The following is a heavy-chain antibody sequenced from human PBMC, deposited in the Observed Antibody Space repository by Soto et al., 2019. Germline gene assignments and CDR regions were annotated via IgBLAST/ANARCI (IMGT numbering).Heavy chain of an antibody. D-gene: IGHD3-10*01. V-gene: IGHV4-59*08. CDR3: ARQWRGHLLLDY. Sequence: PSETLSLTCTVSGGSISSYYWSWIRQPPGKGLEWIGYIYYSGSTNYNPSLKSRVTISVDTSKNQFSLKLSSVTAADTAVYYCARQWRGHLLLDYWGQETLVTVSS. CDR1: GGSISSYY. J-gene: IGHJ4*02. CDR2: IYYSGST.